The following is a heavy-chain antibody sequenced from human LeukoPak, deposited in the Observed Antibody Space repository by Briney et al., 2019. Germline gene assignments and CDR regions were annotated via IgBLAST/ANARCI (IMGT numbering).Heavy chain of an antibody. Sequence: PGRSLRLSCAASGFTFRGYGMHWVRQAPGKGLEWVAVISHDGSNKNYADSVKGRFTISRDNSKNTVFLQMNSLRAEDTAVYYCAKDQRGNYAFDIWGQGTMVTVSS. CDR1: GFTFRGYG. D-gene: IGHD4-23*01. J-gene: IGHJ3*02. CDR3: AKDQRGNYAFDI. V-gene: IGHV3-30*18. CDR2: ISHDGSNK.